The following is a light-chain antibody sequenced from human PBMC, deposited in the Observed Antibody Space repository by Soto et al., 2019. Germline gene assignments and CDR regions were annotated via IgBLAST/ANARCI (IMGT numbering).Light chain of an antibody. Sequence: EIVLTQSPGTLSLPPGERATLSCRASQSLSGNYLAWYQQKPGQAPRVLIYRASIRATGISDRFSGSGSGTDFTLTISRLEPEDFAVYYCQHYGASPWTFGQGTKVDI. J-gene: IGKJ1*01. CDR2: RAS. CDR3: QHYGASPWT. V-gene: IGKV3-20*01. CDR1: QSLSGNY.